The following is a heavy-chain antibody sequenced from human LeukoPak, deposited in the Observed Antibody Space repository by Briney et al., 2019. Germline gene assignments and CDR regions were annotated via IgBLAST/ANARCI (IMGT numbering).Heavy chain of an antibody. D-gene: IGHD5-24*01. CDR3: ARGAARMVEMGTMISFEY. CDR2: ISSSGTYI. J-gene: IGHJ4*02. V-gene: IGHV3-21*01. CDR1: GFTFSSYI. Sequence: GGSLRLSCAASGFTFSSYIMNWVRQAPGKGLEWVSSISSSGTYIYYADSVKGRFTISRVNSQKTLYLQMNSLGAEDAAVYYCARGAARMVEMGTMISFEYWGQGTLVTVSS.